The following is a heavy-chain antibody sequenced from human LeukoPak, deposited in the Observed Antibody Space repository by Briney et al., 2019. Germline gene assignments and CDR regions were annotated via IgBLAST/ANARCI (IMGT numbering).Heavy chain of an antibody. CDR3: ARGPPRLRFLEWSSERCWFDP. D-gene: IGHD3-3*01. CDR2: INHSGST. CDR1: GGSFSGYY. Sequence: SETLSLTCAVYGGSFSGYYWSWIRQPPGKGLEWIGEINHSGSTNYNPSLKSRVTISVDTSKNQFSLKLSSVTAADTAVYYCARGPPRLRFLEWSSERCWFDPWGQGTLVTVSS. V-gene: IGHV4-34*01. J-gene: IGHJ5*02.